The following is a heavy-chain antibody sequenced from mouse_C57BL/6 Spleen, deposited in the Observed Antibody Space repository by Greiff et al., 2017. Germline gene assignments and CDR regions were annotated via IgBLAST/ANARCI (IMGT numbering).Heavy chain of an antibody. Sequence: QVQLQQSGAELVKPGASVKLSCKASGYTFTSYWMHWVKQRPGQGLEWIGMIHPKSGSTNYNEKFKSKATLTVDKSSRTDYMQLSSLTSEDSAVYYCAREESYYGSSHFAYWGQGTLVTVSA. J-gene: IGHJ3*01. V-gene: IGHV1-64*01. D-gene: IGHD1-1*01. CDR3: AREESYYGSSHFAY. CDR1: GYTFTSYW. CDR2: IHPKSGST.